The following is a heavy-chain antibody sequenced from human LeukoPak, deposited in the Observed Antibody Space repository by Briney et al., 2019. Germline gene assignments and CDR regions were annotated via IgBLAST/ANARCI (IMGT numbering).Heavy chain of an antibody. CDR3: ARVQSGGYFHY. D-gene: IGHD3-10*01. V-gene: IGHV4-4*07. Sequence: SETLSLTCSVSGCSVSSYYWSWIRRPAGKGLEWIGRIHTSGNTDYNPSFKSRVTMSVDTSKNQFSLKLSSVTAADTAVYYCARVQSGGYFHYWGQGTLVTVSS. CDR1: GCSVSSYY. CDR2: IHTSGNT. J-gene: IGHJ4*02.